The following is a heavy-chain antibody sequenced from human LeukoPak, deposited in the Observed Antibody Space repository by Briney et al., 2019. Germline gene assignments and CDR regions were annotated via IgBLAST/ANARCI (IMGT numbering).Heavy chain of an antibody. CDR1: GFTVSSNY. CDR2: ISYDGSNK. Sequence: GGSLRLSCAASGFTVSSNYMSWVRQAPGKGLEWVAVISYDGSNKYYADSVKGRFTISRDNAKNSLYLQMNSLRAEDTAIYYCAREPAAAGKNWFDPWGQGTLVTVSS. J-gene: IGHJ5*02. D-gene: IGHD6-25*01. CDR3: AREPAAAGKNWFDP. V-gene: IGHV3-30-3*01.